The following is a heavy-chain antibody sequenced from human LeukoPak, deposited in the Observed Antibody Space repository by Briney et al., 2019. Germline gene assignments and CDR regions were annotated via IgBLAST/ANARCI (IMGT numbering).Heavy chain of an antibody. V-gene: IGHV3-7*05. CDR1: GFTFSSYW. Sequence: QPGGSLRLSCAASGFTFSSYWMRWVRPAPGKGREGVANIKQDGNEKYYMDSVKGRFTISRDNAKNSLYLQMNSLRAEDTAVYYCARAPDLDSSGYYYRFFQHWGQGTLVTVSS. CDR3: ARAPDLDSSGYYYRFFQH. J-gene: IGHJ1*01. D-gene: IGHD3-22*01. CDR2: IKQDGNEK.